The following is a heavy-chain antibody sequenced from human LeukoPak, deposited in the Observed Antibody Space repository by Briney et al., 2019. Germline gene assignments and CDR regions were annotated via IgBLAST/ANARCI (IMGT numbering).Heavy chain of an antibody. CDR1: GGSISSYY. CDR3: ARSGLVAARAPEDFDY. Sequence: SETLSLTCTVSGGSISSYYWSWIRQPAGKGLERIGRIYTSGSTNYNPPLKSRVTMSVETSKNQFSLKLSSVTAADTAVYYCARSGLVAARAPEDFDYWGQGTLVTVSS. CDR2: IYTSGST. J-gene: IGHJ4*02. V-gene: IGHV4-4*07. D-gene: IGHD6-6*01.